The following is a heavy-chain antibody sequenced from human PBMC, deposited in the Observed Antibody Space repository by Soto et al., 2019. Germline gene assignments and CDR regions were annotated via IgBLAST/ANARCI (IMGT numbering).Heavy chain of an antibody. V-gene: IGHV4-34*01. CDR2: INHSGST. Sequence: LETLSLTCAVYGGSFSGYYWSWIRQPPGKGLEWIGEINHSGSTNYNPSLKSRVTISVDTSKNQFSLKLSSVTAADTAVYYCARYRHFWSGYYYYGMDVWGQGTTVTVSS. CDR1: GGSFSGYY. D-gene: IGHD3-3*02. CDR3: ARYRHFWSGYYYYGMDV. J-gene: IGHJ6*02.